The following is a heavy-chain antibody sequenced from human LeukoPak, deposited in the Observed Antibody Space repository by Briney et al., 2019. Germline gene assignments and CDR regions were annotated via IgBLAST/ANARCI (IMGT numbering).Heavy chain of an antibody. CDR3: ARGRASYYDILTGRNWFDP. J-gene: IGHJ5*02. Sequence: ASVKVSCKASGYTFTGYYMHWVRQAPGQGLEWMGWINPNSGGTNYAQKFQGRVTMTRDTSISTAYMELSRLRPDDTAVYYCARGRASYYDILTGRNWFDPWGQGTLVTVSS. D-gene: IGHD3-9*01. CDR1: GYTFTGYY. V-gene: IGHV1-2*02. CDR2: INPNSGGT.